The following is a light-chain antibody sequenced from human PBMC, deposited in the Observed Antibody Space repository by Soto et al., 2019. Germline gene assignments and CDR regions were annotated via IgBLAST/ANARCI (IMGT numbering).Light chain of an antibody. V-gene: IGLV4-69*01. J-gene: IGLJ2*01. Sequence: QLVLTQSPSASASLGASVKLTCTLSSGHRNYAIAWHQQQPEKGPRFLMKLNSDGSHSKGDGTPDRFSGSSSGAERYLTISSLQSEDESDYYCQTWGTGIRVFGGGTELTVL. CDR1: SGHRNYA. CDR2: LNSDGSH. CDR3: QTWGTGIRV.